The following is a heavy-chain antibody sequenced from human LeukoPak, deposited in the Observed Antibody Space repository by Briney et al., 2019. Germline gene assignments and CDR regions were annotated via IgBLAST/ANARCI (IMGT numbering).Heavy chain of an antibody. D-gene: IGHD5-18*01. CDR1: GYTFTRYE. CDR2: ISTYNGNT. J-gene: IGHJ6*02. Sequence: GASVKVSCKASGYTFTRYEISGVRRAPGQGLEGMGGISTYNGNTNYAQQLQGTVTMTTDTSTSTDYMELTSLRSDDTAVYYCARVNHVDTAMALMDVWGQGTTVTVSS. CDR3: ARVNHVDTAMALMDV. V-gene: IGHV1-18*01.